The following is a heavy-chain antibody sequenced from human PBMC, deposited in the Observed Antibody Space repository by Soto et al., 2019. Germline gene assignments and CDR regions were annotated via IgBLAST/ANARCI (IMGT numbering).Heavy chain of an antibody. CDR1: GFTFSSYS. Sequence: GGSLRLSCAASGFTFSSYSMNWVRQAPGKGLEWVSSISSSSSYIYYADSVKGRFTISRDNAKNSLYLQMNSLRAEDTAVYYSARSGPNEMGIDPWGQGTLVTVSS. CDR3: ARSGPNEMGIDP. D-gene: IGHD2-8*01. CDR2: ISSSSSYI. J-gene: IGHJ5*02. V-gene: IGHV3-21*01.